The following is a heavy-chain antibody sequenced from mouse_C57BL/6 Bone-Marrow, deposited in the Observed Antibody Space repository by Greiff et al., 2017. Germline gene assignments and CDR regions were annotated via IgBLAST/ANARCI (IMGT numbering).Heavy chain of an antibody. D-gene: IGHD2-4*01. J-gene: IGHJ3*01. Sequence: VQLQQSGPGLVQPSQSLSITCTASGFSLTSYGVHWVRQSPGKGLEWLGVIWSGGSTDYNAAFISRLSISKDNSKSQVFFKMNSLQADDTAIYYCARRDYDYDFAYWGQGTLVTVSA. CDR3: ARRDYDYDFAY. V-gene: IGHV2-2*01. CDR1: GFSLTSYG. CDR2: IWSGGST.